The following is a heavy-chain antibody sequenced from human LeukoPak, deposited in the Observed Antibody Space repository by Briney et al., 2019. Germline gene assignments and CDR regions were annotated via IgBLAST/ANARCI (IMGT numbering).Heavy chain of an antibody. J-gene: IGHJ2*01. CDR3: ARDNEWLVQSAYWYFDL. Sequence: SETLSLTCTVSGGSISSYYWSWIRQPAGKGLEWIGRIYTSGSTNYNPSLKSRVTMSVDTSKNQFSLKLSSVTAEDTAVYYCARDNEWLVQSAYWYFDLWGRGTLVTVSS. CDR1: GGSISSYY. CDR2: IYTSGST. V-gene: IGHV4-4*07. D-gene: IGHD6-19*01.